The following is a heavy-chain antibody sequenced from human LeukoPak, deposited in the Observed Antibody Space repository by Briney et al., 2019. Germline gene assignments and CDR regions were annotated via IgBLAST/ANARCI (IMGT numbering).Heavy chain of an antibody. V-gene: IGHV3-21*01. D-gene: IGHD2-2*01. CDR2: ISSSSSYI. Sequence: GGSLRLSCAASGFTFSSYSMNWVRQAPGKGLEWVSSISSSSSYIYYADSVKGRFTISRDNSKNTLYLQMNSLRAEDTAVYYCAKADDAAVYFDYWGQGTLVTVSS. CDR1: GFTFSSYS. J-gene: IGHJ4*02. CDR3: AKADDAAVYFDY.